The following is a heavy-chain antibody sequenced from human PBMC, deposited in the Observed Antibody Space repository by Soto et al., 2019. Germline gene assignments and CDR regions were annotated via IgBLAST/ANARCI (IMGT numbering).Heavy chain of an antibody. Sequence: SLTCSVSGYSVSSSDYYWAWIRQPPGKGLEWIGSMFYIGLTYYNPSLKSRVTLSVDTSKNQFSVRLNSVTAAETAVYYCARGSYYDSSGLTPFDYWGQGTLVTVSS. CDR1: GYSVSSSDYY. CDR2: MFYIGLT. V-gene: IGHV4-39*01. CDR3: ARGSYYDSSGLTPFDY. D-gene: IGHD3-22*01. J-gene: IGHJ4*02.